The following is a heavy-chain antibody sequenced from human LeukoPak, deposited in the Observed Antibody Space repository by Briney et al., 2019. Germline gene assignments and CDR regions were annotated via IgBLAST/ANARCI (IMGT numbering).Heavy chain of an antibody. J-gene: IGHJ6*03. V-gene: IGHV3-20*04. D-gene: IGHD4-17*01. Sequence: GGSLRLSCAASGFTFDDHGMSWVRQVPGKGLEWVSGISWGGDSTGHADSVKGRFTISRDNAKNSLYLQMNSLRAEDTALYYCARANYGDYTNYFYYMDVWGKGTTVTVSS. CDR1: GFTFDDHG. CDR3: ARANYGDYTNYFYYMDV. CDR2: ISWGGDST.